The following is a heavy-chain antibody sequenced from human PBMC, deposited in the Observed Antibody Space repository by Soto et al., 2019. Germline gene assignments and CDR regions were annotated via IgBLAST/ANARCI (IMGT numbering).Heavy chain of an antibody. J-gene: IGHJ4*02. Sequence: GGSLRLSCAASGFTFSSYGMHWVRQAPGKGLEWVAVIWYDGSNKYYADSVKGRFTISRDNSKNTLYLQMNSLRAEDTAVHYCARDKYYYDSSGYYLDYWGQGTLVTVSS. CDR3: ARDKYYYDSSGYYLDY. CDR2: IWYDGSNK. V-gene: IGHV3-33*01. CDR1: GFTFSSYG. D-gene: IGHD3-22*01.